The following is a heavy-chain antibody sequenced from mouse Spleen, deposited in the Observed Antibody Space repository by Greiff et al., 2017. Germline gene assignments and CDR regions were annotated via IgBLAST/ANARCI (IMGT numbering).Heavy chain of an antibody. J-gene: IGHJ1*03. CDR2: ISSGGSYT. V-gene: IGHV5-6*01. CDR1: GFTFSSYG. D-gene: IGHD1-1*01. Sequence: EVQLVESGGDLVKPGGSLKLSCAASGFTFSSYGMSWVRQTPDKRLEWVATISSGGSYTYYPDSVKGRFTISRDNAKNTLYLQMSSLKSEDTAMYYCARQRDYYGSSRNWYFDVWGTGTTVTVSS. CDR3: ARQRDYYGSSRNWYFDV.